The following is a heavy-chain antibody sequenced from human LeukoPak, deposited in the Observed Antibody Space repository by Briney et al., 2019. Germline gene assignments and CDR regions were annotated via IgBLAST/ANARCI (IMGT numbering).Heavy chain of an antibody. D-gene: IGHD4-23*01. CDR2: MYYSGST. J-gene: IGHJ6*03. CDR3: AKDGQVVTSYYYYYYYMDV. V-gene: IGHV4-59*01. Sequence: SETLSLTCTVSGGAIAGFYWSWFRQSPGKGLEWIGYMYYSGSTYYNPSLKSRVSLSVDTSKNQFSLKLSSVTAADTAVYYCAKDGQVVTSYYYYYYYMDVWGKGTTVTVSS. CDR1: GGAIAGFY.